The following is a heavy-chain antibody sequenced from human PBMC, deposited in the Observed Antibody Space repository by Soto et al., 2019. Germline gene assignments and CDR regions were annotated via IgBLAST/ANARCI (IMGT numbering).Heavy chain of an antibody. CDR1: GGSISSGGYY. Sequence: SETLSLTCTASGGSISSGGYYWRWSRQHPGMGLEWIGYIYYSGSTYYNPSLKSRVTISVDTSKNQFSLKLSSVTAADTAVYYCARSGYSYGPNPLLYWGQGTLVTVS. CDR2: IYYSGST. CDR3: ARSGYSYGPNPLLY. D-gene: IGHD5-18*01. V-gene: IGHV4-31*03. J-gene: IGHJ4*02.